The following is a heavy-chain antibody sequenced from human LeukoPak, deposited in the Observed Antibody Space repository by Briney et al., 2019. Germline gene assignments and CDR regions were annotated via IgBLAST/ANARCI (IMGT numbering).Heavy chain of an antibody. D-gene: IGHD6-6*01. CDR3: ARDAVAAARPPIGWFDA. Sequence: PGGALILYCSAIGLNYIIFHLHGVRQAPGQGVEGVEVIWYDGYNKFYALSVKGRFTIPRDNYQHTLSLQMKSLRAEDTAVYYCARDAVAAARPPIGWFDAWGQGALVTVSS. V-gene: IGHV3-33*01. J-gene: IGHJ5*02. CDR1: GLNYIIFH. CDR2: IWYDGYNK.